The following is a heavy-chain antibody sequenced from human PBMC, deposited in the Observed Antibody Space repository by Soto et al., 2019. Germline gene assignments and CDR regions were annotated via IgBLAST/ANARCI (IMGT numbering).Heavy chain of an antibody. J-gene: IGHJ5*02. V-gene: IGHV4-59*01. CDR2: IYYSGST. D-gene: IGHD2-2*01. Sequence: LXLTCNVFVGSISSYYWSWIRQPPGKGLEWIGYIYYSGSTNYNPSLKSRVTISVDTSKNQFSLKLSSVTAADTAVYYCARVACSSTSCYLNWFDPWGQGTMVTVS. CDR3: ARVACSSTSCYLNWFDP. CDR1: VGSISSYY.